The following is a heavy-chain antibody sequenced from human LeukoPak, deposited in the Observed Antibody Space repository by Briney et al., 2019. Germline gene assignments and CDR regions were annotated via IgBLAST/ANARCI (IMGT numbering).Heavy chain of an antibody. CDR2: SHTDNDDA. V-gene: IGHV1-8*01. CDR3: ARGGAAAETSGFDH. Sequence: ASVKVSCQASGYTFASHDIIWVRQATGQGLEYMGWSHTDNDDAGYADKFQGRLNLTRDSSTSTAYLELNSLTFDDTAVYYCARGGAAAETSGFDHWGRGTQVTVSA. D-gene: IGHD6-13*01. CDR1: GYTFASHD. J-gene: IGHJ4*01.